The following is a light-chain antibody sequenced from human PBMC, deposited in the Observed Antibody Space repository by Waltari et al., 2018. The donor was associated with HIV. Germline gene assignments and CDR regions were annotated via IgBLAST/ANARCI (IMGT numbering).Light chain of an antibody. CDR2: EVI. CDR3: CSYAGTYTYVL. V-gene: IGLV2-11*01. J-gene: IGLJ3*02. Sequence: QSALTPPRSVSGSPGQSVTISCPVTSSAVGGYASVSWYLQHQGKVPKLIIYEVIKRPSGVPDRFSGYKSGNTASLTISGLQTEDEADYFCCSYAGTYTYVLFGGGTKLTVL. CDR1: SSAVGGYAS.